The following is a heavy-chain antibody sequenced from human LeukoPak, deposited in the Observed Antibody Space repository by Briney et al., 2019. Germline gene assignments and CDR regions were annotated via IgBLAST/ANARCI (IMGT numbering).Heavy chain of an antibody. CDR2: ISWNSGSI. V-gene: IGHV3-9*03. Sequence: PGRSLRLSCAAPGFTFDDYAMHWVRQAPGKGLEWVSGISWNSGSIGYADSVKGRFTISRDNAKNSLYLQMNSLRAEDMALYYCAKGSSVGALDYWGQGTLVTVSS. CDR1: GFTFDDYA. D-gene: IGHD1-26*01. CDR3: AKGSSVGALDY. J-gene: IGHJ4*02.